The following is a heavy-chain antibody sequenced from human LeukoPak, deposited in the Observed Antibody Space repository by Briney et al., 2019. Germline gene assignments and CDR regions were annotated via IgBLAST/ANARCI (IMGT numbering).Heavy chain of an antibody. V-gene: IGHV3-30*03. D-gene: IGHD5-12*01. J-gene: IGHJ4*02. Sequence: PGRSLRLSCAASGFTFTSNGMHWVRQAPGKGLEWVAVISYDGSNKYYADSVKGRFTISRDNSKNTLYLQMNSLRAEDTAVYYCARGKTFIVATFTGYFEYWGQGTLVTVSS. CDR3: ARGKTFIVATFTGYFEY. CDR2: ISYDGSNK. CDR1: GFTFTSNG.